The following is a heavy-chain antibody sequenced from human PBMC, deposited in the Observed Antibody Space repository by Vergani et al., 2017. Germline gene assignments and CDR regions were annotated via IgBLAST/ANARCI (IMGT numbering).Heavy chain of an antibody. CDR1: GGSISPYY. J-gene: IGHJ4*02. D-gene: IGHD6-6*01. CDR3: AREYSSWAGFLAY. Sequence: QVQLQESGPGLVKPSETLSLTCIVAGGSISPYYWSWIRQPAGKGLEWIGRIYTSESTNYNPSLKGRVTMSVDTSKNQFSLKLSSVTASDAAVSYCAREYSSWAGFLAYWGQGTLVTVYS. V-gene: IGHV4-4*07. CDR2: IYTSEST.